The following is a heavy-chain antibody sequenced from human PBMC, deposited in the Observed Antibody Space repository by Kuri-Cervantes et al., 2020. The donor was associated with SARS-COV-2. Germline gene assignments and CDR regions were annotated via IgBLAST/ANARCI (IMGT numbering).Heavy chain of an antibody. J-gene: IGHJ4*02. CDR2: ISYDGSNK. Sequence: GGSLRLSCAASGFTFSSYAMHWARQAPGKGLEWVAVISYDGSNKYYADSVKGRFTISRDNSKNTLYLQMNSLRAEDTAVYYCARDPPASYSRPMYYFDYWGQGTLVTVSS. CDR1: GFTFSSYA. CDR3: ARDPPASYSRPMYYFDY. V-gene: IGHV3-30*01. D-gene: IGHD6-13*01.